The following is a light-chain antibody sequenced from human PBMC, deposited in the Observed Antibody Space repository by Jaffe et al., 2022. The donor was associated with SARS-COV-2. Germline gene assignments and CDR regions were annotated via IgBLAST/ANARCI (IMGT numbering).Light chain of an antibody. CDR2: GAS. CDR3: QQSYSSWT. Sequence: DIQLTQSPSSLSASVGDRVTITCRATQTISGYLSWYQQKQGKAPQLLIYGASNLYSGVPSRFSGSASGTDFTLTISSLQPEDFATYYCQQSYSSWTFGQGTKVEVK. V-gene: IGKV1-39*01. J-gene: IGKJ1*01. CDR1: QTISGY.